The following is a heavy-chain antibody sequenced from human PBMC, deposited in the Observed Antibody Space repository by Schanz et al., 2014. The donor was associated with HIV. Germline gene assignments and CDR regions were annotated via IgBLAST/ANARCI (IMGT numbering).Heavy chain of an antibody. D-gene: IGHD2-15*01. J-gene: IGHJ6*02. CDR1: GFTFTTYT. CDR2: ISGSSDVI. V-gene: IGHV3-48*02. Sequence: EVQLLESGGGLIQPGGSLRLSCAASGFTFTTYTMNWVRQAPGKGLEWVSFISGSSDVIYYADSVKGRFSISRDNAKNSMYLQMNSLRDEDTAVYYCTRDHCIGGSCGMDVWGQGTTVTVSS. CDR3: TRDHCIGGSCGMDV.